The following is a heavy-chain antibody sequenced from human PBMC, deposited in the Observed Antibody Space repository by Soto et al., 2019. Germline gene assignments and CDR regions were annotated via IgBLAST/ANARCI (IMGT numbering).Heavy chain of an antibody. D-gene: IGHD1-7*01. CDR1: GFTFSSYW. V-gene: IGHV3-21*01. CDR2: ISSSSSYI. J-gene: IGHJ6*03. CDR3: AGSWDYYVERNYYYYYYMDV. Sequence: GGSLRLSCAASGFTFSSYWMHWVRQAPGKGLVWVSSISSSSSYIYYADSVKGRFTISRDNAKNSLYLQMNSLRAEDTAVYYCAGSWDYYVERNYYYYYYMDVWGKGTTVTVSS.